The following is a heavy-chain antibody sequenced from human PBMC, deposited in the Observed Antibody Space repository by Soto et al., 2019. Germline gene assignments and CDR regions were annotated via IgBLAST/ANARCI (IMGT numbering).Heavy chain of an antibody. V-gene: IGHV4-39*01. CDR1: GGSISSSSYY. Sequence: SETLSLTCTVSGGSISSSSYYWGWIRQPPGKGLEWIGSIYYSGSTYYNPSLKSRVTISVDTSKNQFSLKLSSVTAADTAVYYCATNGYYYGSGSYYPLYFDYWGQGTLVTVSS. CDR2: IYYSGST. D-gene: IGHD3-10*01. J-gene: IGHJ4*02. CDR3: ATNGYYYGSGSYYPLYFDY.